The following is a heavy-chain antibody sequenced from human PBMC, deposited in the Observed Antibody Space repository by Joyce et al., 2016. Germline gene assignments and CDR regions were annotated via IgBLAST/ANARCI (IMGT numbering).Heavy chain of an antibody. D-gene: IGHD2-8*01. Sequence: EVQLVESGGGLVKPGGSLRLSCAASGFTFSSYSMSWVRQAPGKGLEWVSSLSSSSSYIKYTDSVKGRFTISRDNAKNSLYLQMNSLRVEDTAFYYCARSSYTNGIFDYWGQGTLVTVSS. J-gene: IGHJ4*02. V-gene: IGHV3-21*01. CDR2: LSSSSSYI. CDR3: ARSSYTNGIFDY. CDR1: GFTFSSYS.